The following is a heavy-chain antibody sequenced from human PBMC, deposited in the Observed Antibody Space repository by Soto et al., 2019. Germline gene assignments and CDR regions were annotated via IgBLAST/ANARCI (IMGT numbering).Heavy chain of an antibody. CDR2: IDPSDSYT. D-gene: IGHD4-17*01. V-gene: IGHV5-10-1*01. CDR1: GYSFTSYW. Sequence: PGESLKISCQGSGYSFTSYWISWVRQMPGKGLEWMGRIDPSDSYTNYSPSFQGHVTISADKSISTVYLQWGSLKASDTAMYYCARNDSGDSRLPYWGQGTLVTVSS. J-gene: IGHJ4*02. CDR3: ARNDSGDSRLPY.